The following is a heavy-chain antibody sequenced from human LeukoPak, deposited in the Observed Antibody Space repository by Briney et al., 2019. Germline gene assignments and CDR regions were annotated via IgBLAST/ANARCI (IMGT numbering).Heavy chain of an antibody. CDR2: INPNSGGT. Sequence: ASVKVSCKASGYTFTGYYIHWVRQAPGQGLEWMGRINPNSGGTGYAQNFQGRVTMTRNTSISTAYMELSSLRSEDTAVYYCARGPIVGATVANFDYWGQGTLVTVSS. CDR3: ARGPIVGATVANFDY. D-gene: IGHD1-26*01. V-gene: IGHV1-8*02. J-gene: IGHJ4*02. CDR1: GYTFTGYY.